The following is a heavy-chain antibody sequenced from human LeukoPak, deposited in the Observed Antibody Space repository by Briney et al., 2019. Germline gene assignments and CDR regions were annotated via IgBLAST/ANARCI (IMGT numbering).Heavy chain of an antibody. J-gene: IGHJ4*02. CDR2: ISGSGGST. CDR3: ASGALYDILTGFKD. V-gene: IGHV3-23*01. CDR1: EFTFSSYG. D-gene: IGHD3-9*01. Sequence: GGSLRLSCAASEFTFSSYGMHWVRQAPGKGLEWVSAISGSGGSTYYADSVKGRFTISRDNSKNTLYLQMNSLRAEDTAVYYCASGALYDILTGFKDWGQGTLVTVSS.